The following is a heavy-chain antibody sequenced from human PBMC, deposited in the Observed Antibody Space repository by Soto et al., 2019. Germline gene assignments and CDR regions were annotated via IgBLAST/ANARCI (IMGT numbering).Heavy chain of an antibody. V-gene: IGHV3-23*01. CDR3: VKAHSGYVWGRYYFDY. CDR1: GFTFSSYA. J-gene: IGHJ4*02. D-gene: IGHD5-12*01. CDR2: ISGSGGST. Sequence: EVQLLESGGGLVQPGGSLRLSCAASGFTFSSYAMSWVRQAPGKGLEWVSGISGSGGSTYYADSVKGRFTISRDNSKNTLYLQMNSLRAEDTAVYYCVKAHSGYVWGRYYFDYWGQGTLVTVSS.